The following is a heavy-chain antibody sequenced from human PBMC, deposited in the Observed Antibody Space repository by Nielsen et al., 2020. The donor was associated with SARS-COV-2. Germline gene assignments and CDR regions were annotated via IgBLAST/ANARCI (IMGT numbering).Heavy chain of an antibody. CDR3: ARDFKQCLDV. Sequence: ASVKVSCKASGYTFTSYYMHWVRQAPGQGLEWMGIINPSGGSTSYAQKFQGRVTMTRDTSISTAYMELSRLRSDDTAVYYCARDFKQCLDVWGQGTTVTVSS. CDR2: INPSGGST. D-gene: IGHD6-19*01. J-gene: IGHJ6*02. V-gene: IGHV1-46*01. CDR1: GYTFTSYY.